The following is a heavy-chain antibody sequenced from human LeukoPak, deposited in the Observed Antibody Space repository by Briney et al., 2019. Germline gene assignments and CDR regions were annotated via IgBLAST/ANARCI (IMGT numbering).Heavy chain of an antibody. V-gene: IGHV3-30*04. CDR3: TLTTFGVVYYFDY. J-gene: IGHJ4*02. CDR2: ISYDGINQ. CDR1: GFTFSNYA. Sequence: GGSLRLSCATSGFTFSNYAMHWVRQAPGKGLEWVALISYDGINQYYADSVKGRFIISRDNSKNTLYLQLNSLRLEDTAVYYCTLTTFGVVYYFDYWGQGTLVTVSS. D-gene: IGHD1/OR15-1a*01.